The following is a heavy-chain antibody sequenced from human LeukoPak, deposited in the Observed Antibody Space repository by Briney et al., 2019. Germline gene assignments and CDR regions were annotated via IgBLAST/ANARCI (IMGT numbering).Heavy chain of an antibody. V-gene: IGHV3-23*01. CDR3: AKDCCRGSYAPNFDY. Sequence: GGSLRLSCAASGFTFSNHAMGWVRQTPGKGLEWVSAISGSGANTYYGDSVKGRFTISRDNSKNTLYLQMNSLRAEDTAIYYCAKDCCRGSYAPNFDYWGQGILVTVSS. CDR1: GFTFSNHA. CDR2: ISGSGANT. J-gene: IGHJ4*02. D-gene: IGHD1-26*01.